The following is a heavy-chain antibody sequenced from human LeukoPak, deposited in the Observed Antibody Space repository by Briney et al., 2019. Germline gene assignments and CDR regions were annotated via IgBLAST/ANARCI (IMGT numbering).Heavy chain of an antibody. CDR1: GFTFSSYG. CDR3: AKEGFLGAYAFDI. V-gene: IGHV3-30*02. J-gene: IGHJ3*02. Sequence: GGSLRLSCAASGFTFSSYGMHWVRQAPGKGLEWVAFIRYDGSNKYYADSVKGRFTISRDNSKNTLYLQMNSLRAEDTAVYYCAKEGFLGAYAFDIWGQGTMVTVSS. D-gene: IGHD3-16*01. CDR2: IRYDGSNK.